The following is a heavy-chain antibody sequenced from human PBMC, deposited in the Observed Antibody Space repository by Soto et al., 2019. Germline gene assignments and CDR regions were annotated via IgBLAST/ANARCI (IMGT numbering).Heavy chain of an antibody. CDR1: GFTFSNYG. D-gene: IGHD3-10*01. J-gene: IGHJ4*02. V-gene: IGHV3-48*01. Sequence: EVQLVESGGGLVQPGGSLRLSCAASGFTFSNYGMNWVRQAPGKGLEWVSYISSTSSPIYYPDSVQGRFTISRDNAKDSLYLQRNSRSAEATAVYYCVRDAIVSFRGISFDYWGKGTLVTVSS. CDR3: VRDAIVSFRGISFDY. CDR2: ISSTSSPI.